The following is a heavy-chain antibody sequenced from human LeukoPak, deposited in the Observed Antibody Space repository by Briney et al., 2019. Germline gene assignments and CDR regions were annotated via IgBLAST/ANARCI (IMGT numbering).Heavy chain of an antibody. V-gene: IGHV1-69*05. Sequence: GSSVKVSCKASGGTFSSYAISWVRQAPGQGLEWMGRIIPIFGTANYAQKFQGRVTITTGESTSTAYMELSSLRSEDTAVYYCASYEWELLRGYFDYWGQGTLVTVSS. J-gene: IGHJ4*02. CDR2: IIPIFGTA. CDR1: GGTFSSYA. D-gene: IGHD1-26*01. CDR3: ASYEWELLRGYFDY.